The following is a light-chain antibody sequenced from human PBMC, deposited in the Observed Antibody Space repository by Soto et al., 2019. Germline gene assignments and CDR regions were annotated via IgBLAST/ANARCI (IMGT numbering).Light chain of an antibody. CDR2: DAS. CDR3: QQRSNWPARYT. V-gene: IGKV3-11*01. CDR1: QSVGSY. Sequence: EIVLTQSPATLSLSPGERATLSCRASQSVGSYLAWYQQEPGQAPRLLIYDASNRATGIPARFSGSGSGTDFTLTISSLEPEDFAVYYCQQRSNWPARYTFGQGTRLEIK. J-gene: IGKJ5*01.